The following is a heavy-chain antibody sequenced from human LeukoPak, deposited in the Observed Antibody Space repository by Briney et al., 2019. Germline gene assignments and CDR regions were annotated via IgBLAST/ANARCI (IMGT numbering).Heavy chain of an antibody. Sequence: GGSLRLSCAASGFTFSTYWMSWVRQAPGKGLEWVANINQDGSTKYYVDCVKGRFTISRDNAKNTLYLQMNSLRAEDTAVYYCARRCGGDCYDAFDIWGQGTMVTVSS. CDR2: INQDGSTK. D-gene: IGHD2-21*02. CDR3: ARRCGGDCYDAFDI. CDR1: GFTFSTYW. J-gene: IGHJ3*02. V-gene: IGHV3-7*01.